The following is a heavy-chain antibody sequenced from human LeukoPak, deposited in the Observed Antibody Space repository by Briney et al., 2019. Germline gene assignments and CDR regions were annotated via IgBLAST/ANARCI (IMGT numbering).Heavy chain of an antibody. J-gene: IGHJ5*02. Sequence: SETLSLTCTVSGGSVSSGSYYWSWIRQPPGKGLKWIGYIYYSGSTNYNPSLKSRVTISVDTSKNQFSLKLSSVTAADTAVYYCARREMATIKGGFDPWGQGTLVTVSS. CDR1: GGSVSSGSYY. CDR3: ARREMATIKGGFDP. CDR2: IYYSGST. V-gene: IGHV4-61*01. D-gene: IGHD5-24*01.